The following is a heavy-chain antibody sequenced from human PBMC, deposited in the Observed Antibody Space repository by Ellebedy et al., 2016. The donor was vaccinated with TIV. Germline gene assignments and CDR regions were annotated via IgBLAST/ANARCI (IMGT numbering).Heavy chain of an antibody. J-gene: IGHJ4*02. Sequence: PGGSLRLSCAASGVTFSGYWMSWLRQAPGKGLEWVANIKKDGSEKYYVASVKGRFTISRDNANNSLYLQMNSLRAEDTAVYYCATEAYRGLKRDYWGQGTLVTVSS. CDR1: GVTFSGYW. D-gene: IGHD1-26*01. CDR2: IKKDGSEK. CDR3: ATEAYRGLKRDY. V-gene: IGHV3-7*01.